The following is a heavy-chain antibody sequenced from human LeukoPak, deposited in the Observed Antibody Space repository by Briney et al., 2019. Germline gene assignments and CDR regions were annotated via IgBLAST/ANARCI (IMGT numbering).Heavy chain of an antibody. CDR2: IYYSGST. CDR1: GGSISSSSYY. D-gene: IGHD6-13*01. J-gene: IGHJ4*02. V-gene: IGHV4-39*07. Sequence: SETLSLTCTVSGGSISSSSYYWGWIRQPPGKGLEWIGSIYYSGSTNYNPSLKSRVTISVDTSKNQFSLKLSSVTAADTAVYYCARVLRWNSSWYGGGFDYWGQGTLVTVSS. CDR3: ARVLRWNSSWYGGGFDY.